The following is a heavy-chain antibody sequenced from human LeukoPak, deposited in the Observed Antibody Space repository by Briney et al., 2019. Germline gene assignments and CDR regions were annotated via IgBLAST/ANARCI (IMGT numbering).Heavy chain of an antibody. V-gene: IGHV3-23*01. J-gene: IGHJ6*02. CDR1: GFTFSSYA. CDR3: AKDQNYYYYYGMDV. CDR2: ISGSGDNT. Sequence: PGGSLRLSCAASGFTFSSYATSWVRQAPGKGLEWVSGISGSGDNTYYADSVKGRFTISRDNSKNTLYVQVNSLGTEDTAAYYCAKDQNYYYYYGMDVWGQGTTVTVSS.